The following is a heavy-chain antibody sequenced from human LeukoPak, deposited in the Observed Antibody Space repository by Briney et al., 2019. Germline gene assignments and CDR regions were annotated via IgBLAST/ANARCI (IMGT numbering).Heavy chain of an antibody. CDR2: IIPILGIA. J-gene: IGHJ4*02. CDR1: VGTFSSYA. V-gene: IGHV1-69*04. D-gene: IGHD2-2*01. CDR3: ARGTIVVVPAPGLLDY. Sequence: SVKVSCKASVGTFSSYAISWVRQAPGQGLEWMGRIIPILGIANYAPKFQGRVTITADKSTSTAYMELSSLRSEDTAVYYCARGTIVVVPAPGLLDYWGQGTLVTVSS.